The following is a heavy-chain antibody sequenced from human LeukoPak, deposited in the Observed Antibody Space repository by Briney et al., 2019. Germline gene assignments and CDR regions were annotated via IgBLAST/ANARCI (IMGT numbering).Heavy chain of an antibody. CDR2: ITNREGSI. Sequence: GGSLRLSCAASGFTFSSYTMSWVRQAPGKGLEWVSTITNREGSIFYADSVKGRLTISRDNAKNSLYLQMNSLRAEDTAVYYCARGGGYYVFLHWGQGTLVTVSS. V-gene: IGHV3-48*04. CDR3: ARGGGYYVFLH. CDR1: GFTFSSYT. D-gene: IGHD3-22*01. J-gene: IGHJ4*02.